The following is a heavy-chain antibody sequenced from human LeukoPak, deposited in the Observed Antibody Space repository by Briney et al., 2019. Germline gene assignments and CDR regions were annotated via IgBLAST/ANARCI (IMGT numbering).Heavy chain of an antibody. V-gene: IGHV3-66*01. CDR1: GFTVSSNY. CDR3: AKDRFVVVVAATFDY. CDR2: IYSGGST. J-gene: IGHJ4*02. Sequence: PGGSLRLSCAASGFTVSSNYMSWVRQAPGKGLEWVSVIYSGGSTYYADSVKGRFTISRDNSKNTLYLQMNSLRAEDTAVYYCAKDRFVVVVAATFDYWGQGTLVTVSS. D-gene: IGHD2-15*01.